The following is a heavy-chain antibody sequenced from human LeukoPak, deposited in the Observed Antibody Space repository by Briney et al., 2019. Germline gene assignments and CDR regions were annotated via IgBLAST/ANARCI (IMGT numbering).Heavy chain of an antibody. V-gene: IGHV4-38-2*01. Sequence: PSETLSLTCAVSGYSISSRYYWDWIRQPPGKGLEWIGSIYHSGSTYYNPSLKSRVTISVGTSKNQFSLKLSSVTAADTAVYYCARHSRAAAGTPLRYYYYYMDVWGKGTTVTVSS. CDR2: IYHSGST. D-gene: IGHD6-13*01. CDR3: ARHSRAAAGTPLRYYYYYMDV. CDR1: GYSISSRYY. J-gene: IGHJ6*03.